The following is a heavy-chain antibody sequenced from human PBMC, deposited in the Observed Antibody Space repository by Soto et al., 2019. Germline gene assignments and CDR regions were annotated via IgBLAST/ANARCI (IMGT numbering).Heavy chain of an antibody. CDR1: GFTFSSYS. CDR2: ISSSSSYI. J-gene: IGHJ6*02. CDR3: ASGLRVYYYWMDV. Sequence: PGGSLRLSCAASGFTFSSYSMNWVRQAPGKGLEWVSSISSSSSYIYYADSVKGRFTISTDNAKNSLYLQMNGLRAANPAVYYSASGLRVYYYWMDVWGQGTTVTVSS. V-gene: IGHV3-21*01.